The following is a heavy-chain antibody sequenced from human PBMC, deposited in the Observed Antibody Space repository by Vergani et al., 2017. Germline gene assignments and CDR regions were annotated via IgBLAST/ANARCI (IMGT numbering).Heavy chain of an antibody. J-gene: IGHJ3*02. CDR1: GYTFTSYY. CDR2: INPSGGST. D-gene: IGHD6-19*01. V-gene: IGHV1-46*01. Sequence: QVQLVQSGAEVKKPGASVKVSCKASGYTFTSYYMHWVRQAPGQGLEWMGIINPSGGSTSYAQKFQGRVTMTRDTSTSTVYMELSSLRSEDTAVYYCARDRGSGWGGDAFDIWGQGTMVTVSS. CDR3: ARDRGSGWGGDAFDI.